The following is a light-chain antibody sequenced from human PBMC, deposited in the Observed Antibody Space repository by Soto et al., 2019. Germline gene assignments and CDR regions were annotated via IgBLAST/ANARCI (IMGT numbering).Light chain of an antibody. V-gene: IGLV2-14*03. CDR1: DSDVGGYNY. CDR2: EVI. Sequence: QSVLTQPDSVSGSPGQSITISCTGTDSDVGGYNYVSWYQQHPGKAPKLMIYEVINRPSGVSTRFSGSKSASTASLTISGLQSEDEADYYCSSYTSSRTLVFGGGTKLTVL. J-gene: IGLJ3*02. CDR3: SSYTSSRTLV.